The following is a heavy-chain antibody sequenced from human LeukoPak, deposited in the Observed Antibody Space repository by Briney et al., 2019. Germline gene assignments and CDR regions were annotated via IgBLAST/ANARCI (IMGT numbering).Heavy chain of an antibody. J-gene: IGHJ6*03. D-gene: IGHD3-10*01. CDR1: GFTVSSNY. V-gene: IGHV3-53*05. CDR3: ARGHGNYYGSGNHIFYYYYYMDV. CDR2: IYSGGST. Sequence: GGSLRLSCAASGFTVSSNYMSWVRQAPGKGLEWVSVIYSGGSTYYADSVKGRFTISRDNSKNTLYLQMSSLRSEDTAVYYCARGHGNYYGSGNHIFYYYYYMDVWGKGTTVTISS.